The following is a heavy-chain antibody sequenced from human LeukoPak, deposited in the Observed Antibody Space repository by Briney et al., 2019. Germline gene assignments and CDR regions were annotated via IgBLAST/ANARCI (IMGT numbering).Heavy chain of an antibody. CDR2: INPNSGGT. Sequence: ASVKVSCKASGYTFIGYHMHWVRQAPGQGLEWMGYINPNSGGTIYAQKFQDRVTMTRDTSSTTVYMQLSRLISDDMAVYHCARDPHTAILYYMDVWGKGTTVTVSS. J-gene: IGHJ6*03. CDR1: GYTFIGYH. CDR3: ARDPHTAILYYMDV. V-gene: IGHV1-2*02. D-gene: IGHD5-18*01.